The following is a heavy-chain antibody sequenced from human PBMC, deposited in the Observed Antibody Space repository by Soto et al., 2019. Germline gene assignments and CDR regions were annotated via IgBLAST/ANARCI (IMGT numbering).Heavy chain of an antibody. D-gene: IGHD3-22*01. CDR2: ISSSGSYI. CDR3: AKDQGDYYDSSGYQDY. Sequence: GGSLRLSCAASGFTFSSYAMSWVRQAPGKGLEWVSSISSSGSYIYYADSVKGRFTISRDNAKSTLYLQMNSLRAEDTAVYYCAKDQGDYYDSSGYQDYWGQGTLVTVSS. V-gene: IGHV3-21*01. J-gene: IGHJ4*02. CDR1: GFTFSSYA.